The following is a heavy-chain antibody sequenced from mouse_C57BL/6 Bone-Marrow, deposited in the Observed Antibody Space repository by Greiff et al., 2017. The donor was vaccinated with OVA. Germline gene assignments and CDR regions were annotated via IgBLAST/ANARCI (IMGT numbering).Heavy chain of an antibody. J-gene: IGHJ4*01. CDR2: IDPETGGT. CDR3: TRTVVAYYYAMDY. Sequence: VKLVESGAELVRPGASVTLSCKASGYTFTDYEMHWVKQTPVHGLEWIGAIDPETGGTAYNQKFKGKAILTADKSSSTAYMELRSLTSEDSAVYYCTRTVVAYYYAMDYWGQGTSVTVSS. CDR1: GYTFTDYE. D-gene: IGHD1-1*01. V-gene: IGHV1-15*01.